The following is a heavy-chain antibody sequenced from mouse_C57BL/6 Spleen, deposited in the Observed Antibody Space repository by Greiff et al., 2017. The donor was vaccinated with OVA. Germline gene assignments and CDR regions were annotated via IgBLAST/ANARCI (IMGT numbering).Heavy chain of an antibody. CDR2: IYPRSGNT. V-gene: IGHV1-81*01. Sequence: VQLQQSGAELARPGASVKLSCKASGYTFTSYGISWVKQRTGQGLEWIGEIYPRSGNTYYNEKFKGKATLTADKSSSTAYMELRSLTSEDSAVYFCARSGYWDEGYYAMDYWGQGTSVTVSS. CDR1: GYTFTSYG. J-gene: IGHJ4*01. CDR3: ARSGYWDEGYYAMDY. D-gene: IGHD4-1*01.